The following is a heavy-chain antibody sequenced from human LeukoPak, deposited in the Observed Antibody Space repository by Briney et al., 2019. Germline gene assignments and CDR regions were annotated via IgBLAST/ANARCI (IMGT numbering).Heavy chain of an antibody. V-gene: IGHV3-15*07. CDR2: IRSNSDGGTI. CDR1: GFTFSNAW. Sequence: GGSLRLSCATSGFTFSNAWMNWVRQAPGKGLEWVGCIRSNSDGGTIDYAAPVKGRFTLSRDDSKTTLYLQMNSLQTEDTAVYYCATDFYDSTWGQRTLVTVSS. CDR3: ATDFYDST. J-gene: IGHJ5*02. D-gene: IGHD3-22*01.